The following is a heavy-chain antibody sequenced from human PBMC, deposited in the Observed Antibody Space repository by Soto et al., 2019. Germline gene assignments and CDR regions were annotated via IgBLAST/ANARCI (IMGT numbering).Heavy chain of an antibody. CDR1: GFTFSSLW. Sequence: EVQLVESGGGIVQPGGSLRLSCAASGFTFSSLWMHLVRQAPGKGLVWVSRISGDGNNAVYADSVKGRFTVSRDNAKNTLDLQMNSLTTDDTALYYCIRNRGTFLRDGLDFWGPGIMVTVSS. J-gene: IGHJ4*02. CDR2: ISGDGNNA. D-gene: IGHD3-10*01. V-gene: IGHV3-74*01. CDR3: IRNRGTFLRDGLDF.